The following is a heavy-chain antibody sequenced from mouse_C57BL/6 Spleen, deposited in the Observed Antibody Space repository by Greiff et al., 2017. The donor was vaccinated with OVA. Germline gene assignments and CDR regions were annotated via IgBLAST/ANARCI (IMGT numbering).Heavy chain of an antibody. Sequence: VKLLESGAELVKPGASVKISCKASGYAFSSYWMNWVKQRPGKGLEWIGQIYPGDGDTNYNGKFKGKATLTADKSSSTAYMQLSSLTSEDSAVYFCARRGYYGSSRYAMDYWGQGTSVTVSS. CDR1: GYAFSSYW. J-gene: IGHJ4*01. V-gene: IGHV1-80*01. CDR3: ARRGYYGSSRYAMDY. CDR2: IYPGDGDT. D-gene: IGHD1-1*01.